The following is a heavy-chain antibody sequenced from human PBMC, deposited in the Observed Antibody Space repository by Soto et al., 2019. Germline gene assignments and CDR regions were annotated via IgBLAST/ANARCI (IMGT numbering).Heavy chain of an antibody. CDR2: ISWNSGSI. V-gene: IGHV3-9*01. CDR3: AKQIYYYGLHX. Sequence: GGSLRLSFAASGFTFNDCAMHWVRQAPGKGLEWVSCISWNSGSIGYADSVKGRFTISRDNAKNSLYLHMNSLRVDDTALYYCAKQIYYYGLHXWGQVTTVTVS. J-gene: IGHJ6*02. CDR1: GFTFNDCA.